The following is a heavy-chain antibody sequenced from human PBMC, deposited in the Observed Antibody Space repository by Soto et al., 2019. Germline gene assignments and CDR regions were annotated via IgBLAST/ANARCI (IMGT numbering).Heavy chain of an antibody. J-gene: IGHJ5*02. V-gene: IGHV1-69*04. Sequence: ASVKVSCKASGGTFSSYTISWVRQAPGRGLEWMGRIIPILGIANYAQKFQGRVTITADKSTSTAYMELSSLRSEDTAVYYCARDRVVRGVIIPWFDHWGQGTLVTVSS. CDR2: IIPILGIA. CDR1: GGTFSSYT. D-gene: IGHD3-10*01. CDR3: ARDRVVRGVIIPWFDH.